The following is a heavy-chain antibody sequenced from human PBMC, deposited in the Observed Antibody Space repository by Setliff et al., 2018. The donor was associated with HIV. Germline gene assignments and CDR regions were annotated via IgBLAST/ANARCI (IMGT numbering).Heavy chain of an antibody. J-gene: IGHJ3*02. Sequence: SETLSLTCNVSGGSISTYYWSWIRQPPGKGLEWLGYVSYSGSTNFNPSLESRLAMSVDMSKSHFSLKLRSVTAADTAVYYCARHGHFYDSSSSDAFDIWGHGTMVTVSS. CDR3: ARHGHFYDSSSSDAFDI. D-gene: IGHD3-22*01. V-gene: IGHV4-59*08. CDR2: VSYSGST. CDR1: GGSISTYY.